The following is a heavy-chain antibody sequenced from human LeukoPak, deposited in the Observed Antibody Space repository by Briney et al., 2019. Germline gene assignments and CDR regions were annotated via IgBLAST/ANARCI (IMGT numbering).Heavy chain of an antibody. CDR1: GYTLSSFG. CDR3: ASLKNSYDSSGYLVTDAFDI. CDR2: ISAYNGNT. V-gene: IGHV1-18*01. D-gene: IGHD3-22*01. Sequence: GASVKVSCKASGYTLSSFGITWVRQAPGQGLEWMGWISAYNGNTNYEQKLQGRVTMTTDTSTSTAYMELRSLRSDDTAVYYCASLKNSYDSSGYLVTDAFDIWGQGTMVTVSS. J-gene: IGHJ3*02.